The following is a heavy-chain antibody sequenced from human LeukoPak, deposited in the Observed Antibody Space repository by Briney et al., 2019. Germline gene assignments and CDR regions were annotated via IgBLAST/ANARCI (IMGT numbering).Heavy chain of an antibody. V-gene: IGHV3-7*01. J-gene: IGHJ4*02. D-gene: IGHD3-22*01. Sequence: PGGSLRLSCAASGFTFSSYWMSWVRQAPGKGLEWVANIKQDGSEKYYVDSVKGRFTISRDNAKNSLYLQMNSLRAEDTAVYYCAREIYDSSGYYYEYWGQGTLVTVSS. CDR1: GFTFSSYW. CDR2: IKQDGSEK. CDR3: AREIYDSSGYYYEY.